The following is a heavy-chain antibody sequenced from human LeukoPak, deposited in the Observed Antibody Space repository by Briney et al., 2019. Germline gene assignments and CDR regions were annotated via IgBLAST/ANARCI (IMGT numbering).Heavy chain of an antibody. CDR3: AKDGESGIQYTQGYFDY. Sequence: EGSLRLSCAVSGFTFSSYSRNWVRQAPGKGLEWVSYISSSSSTIYYADSVKGRFTISRDNAKNSLYLQMNSLRAEDTAVYYCAKDGESGIQYTQGYFDYWGQGTLVTVSS. CDR1: GFTFSSYS. V-gene: IGHV3-48*01. J-gene: IGHJ4*02. CDR2: ISSSSSTI. D-gene: IGHD1-1*01.